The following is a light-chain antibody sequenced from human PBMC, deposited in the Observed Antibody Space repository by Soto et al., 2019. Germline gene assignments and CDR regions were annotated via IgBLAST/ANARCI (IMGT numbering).Light chain of an antibody. CDR2: DAS. V-gene: IGKV3-11*01. Sequence: EIFLSKSPAPLTFSQGESATLSCRASQSISNYFAWYQHNPGQAPRLLIYDASNRATATPPRLIGSGSGTDFALTSSSLGPEDFAVYYCQRRGAGVTFGQGTRLEIK. CDR1: QSISNY. CDR3: QRRGAGVT. J-gene: IGKJ5*01.